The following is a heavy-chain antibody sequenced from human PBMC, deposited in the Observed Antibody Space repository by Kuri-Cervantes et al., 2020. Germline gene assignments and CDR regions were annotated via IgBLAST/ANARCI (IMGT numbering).Heavy chain of an antibody. D-gene: IGHD4-17*01. J-gene: IGHJ3*02. CDR2: ISSSGSTI. V-gene: IGHV3-48*03. CDR1: GFTFSSYA. CDR3: ARDRLGATVTPTDASDI. Sequence: GESLKISFASPGFTFSSYAMSWVRQAPGKGLEWVSYISSSGSTIYYADPVKGRFTISRDNAKNSLYLQMNSLRAEDTAVYYCARDRLGATVTPTDASDIWGQGTMVTVSS.